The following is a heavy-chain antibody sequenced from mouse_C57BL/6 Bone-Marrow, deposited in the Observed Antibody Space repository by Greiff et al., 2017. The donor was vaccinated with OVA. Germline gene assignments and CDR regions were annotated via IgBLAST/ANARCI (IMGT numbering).Heavy chain of an antibody. D-gene: IGHD2-4*01. Sequence: VQLQQSGAELVRPGTSVKVCCKASGYAFTNYLIEWVKQRPGQGLEWIGVINPGSGGTNYNEKFKGKATLTADKSSSTAYMQLSSLTSEDSAVYFCARDYYDYDDGYAMDYWGQGTSVTVSS. CDR1: GYAFTNYL. CDR2: INPGSGGT. J-gene: IGHJ4*01. V-gene: IGHV1-54*01. CDR3: ARDYYDYDDGYAMDY.